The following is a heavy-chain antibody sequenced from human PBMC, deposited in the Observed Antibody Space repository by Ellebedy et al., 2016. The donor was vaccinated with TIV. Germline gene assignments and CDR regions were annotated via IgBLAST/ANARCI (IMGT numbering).Heavy chain of an antibody. CDR1: GYTFTDYY. D-gene: IGHD2-15*01. CDR2: INPKRGVT. Sequence: ASVKVSCKASGYTFTDYYIHWVRQAPGQGLEWMGWINPKRGVTNYAQKFQGRVTMTSGTSISTVHMELSRLRFDDTAIYYCARFLTRGYCVGSSCYFTHWGQGTLVTLSS. J-gene: IGHJ4*02. V-gene: IGHV1-2*02. CDR3: ARFLTRGYCVGSSCYFTH.